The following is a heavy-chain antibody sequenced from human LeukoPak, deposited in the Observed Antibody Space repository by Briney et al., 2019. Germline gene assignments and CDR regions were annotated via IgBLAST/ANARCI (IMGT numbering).Heavy chain of an antibody. CDR3: ARDQGWKGGEVIDY. Sequence: SETLSLTCTVSGYSISSGYYWGWIRQPPGKGLEWIGSIYHSGSTYYNPSLKSRVTISVDTSKNQFSLKLSSVTAADTAVYYCARDQGWKGGEVIDYWGQGTLVTVSS. V-gene: IGHV4-38-2*02. D-gene: IGHD3-10*01. CDR1: GYSISSGYY. J-gene: IGHJ4*02. CDR2: IYHSGST.